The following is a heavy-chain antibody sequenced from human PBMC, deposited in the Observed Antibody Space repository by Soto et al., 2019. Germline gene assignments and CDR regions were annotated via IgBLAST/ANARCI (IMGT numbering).Heavy chain of an antibody. CDR1: GFIFSSYA. V-gene: IGHV3-23*01. J-gene: IGHJ3*02. D-gene: IGHD6-19*01. CDR3: ARRFAYSSGLDGFDI. Sequence: GGSLRLSCAASGFIFSSYAMTWVRQAPGKGLEWVSGISGSGGTTYYVDSVKGRFTISRDNSKNTLYLQMNSLRAEDSVIYFCARRFAYSSGLDGFDIWGQGTMVTVSS. CDR2: ISGSGGTT.